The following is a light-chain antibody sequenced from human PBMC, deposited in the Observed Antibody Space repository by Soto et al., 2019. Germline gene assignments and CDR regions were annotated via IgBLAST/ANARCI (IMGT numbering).Light chain of an antibody. V-gene: IGKV1-33*01. CDR1: QTIRQY. CDR3: QHYDNLPPFT. CDR2: GAS. J-gene: IGKJ3*01. Sequence: DIQMTTSSSSLSATVGDRVNLTCPWSQTIRQYLNWYQQKPGRPPKLLIYGASNLETGVPSRFSGSGYGTDFTFTISSLQPEDIATYYCQHYDNLPPFTFGPGTKVAIK.